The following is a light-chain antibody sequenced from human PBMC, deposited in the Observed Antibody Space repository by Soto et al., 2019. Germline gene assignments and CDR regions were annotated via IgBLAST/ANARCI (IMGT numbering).Light chain of an antibody. V-gene: IGKV2-28*01. CDR1: QSLLHSNGYNY. CDR3: QQSYSAPPLT. J-gene: IGKJ4*01. Sequence: DIVMTQSPLSLPVTPGEPASISCRSSQSLLHSNGYNYLDWYLQKPGQSPQLLIYLGSNRASGVPDRFSGSGSGTDFSLTISSLQPEDFGTYYCQQSYSAPPLTFGAGTKVDIK. CDR2: LGS.